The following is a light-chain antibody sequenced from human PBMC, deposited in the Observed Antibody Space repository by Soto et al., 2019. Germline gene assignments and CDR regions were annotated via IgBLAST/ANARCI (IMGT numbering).Light chain of an antibody. J-gene: IGKJ1*01. Sequence: DIVLTQSPGTLSLSHGERATLSCRASQSVSNYLAWYQQKPGQAPRLLIYGASNRATGIPDRFSGSGSGTDFTLTISRLEPEDFAVYYCQQYGSSGTFGQVTMVDVK. CDR2: GAS. CDR3: QQYGSSGT. CDR1: QSVSNY. V-gene: IGKV3-20*01.